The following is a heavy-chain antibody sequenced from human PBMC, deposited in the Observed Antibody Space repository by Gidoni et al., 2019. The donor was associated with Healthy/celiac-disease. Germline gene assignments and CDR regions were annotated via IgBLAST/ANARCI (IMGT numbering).Heavy chain of an antibody. CDR1: GFTFRSYA. D-gene: IGHD3-22*01. CDR2: ISGSDGST. J-gene: IGHJ3*02. CDR3: AKDVPYFYDSSGFDAFDI. Sequence: EVQLLESGGRLVQPGGSLSLSCAASGFTFRSYAMSWVRQAPGKGLEWVSAISGSDGSTYYADSVKGRFTISRDNSKNTLYLQMNSLRAEDTAVYYCAKDVPYFYDSSGFDAFDIWGQGTMVTVSS. V-gene: IGHV3-23*01.